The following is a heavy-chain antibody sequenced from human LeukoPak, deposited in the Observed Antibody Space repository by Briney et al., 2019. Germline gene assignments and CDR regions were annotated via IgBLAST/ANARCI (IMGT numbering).Heavy chain of an antibody. Sequence: GGSLRLSCAASGFTFSSYGMHWVRQAPGKGLEWVAFIRYDGSNKYYADSVKGRFTISRDNSKNTLYLQMNSLRAEDTAVYYCAKDWSFVAVVPAAMFNSYYFDYWGQGTLVTVSS. D-gene: IGHD2-2*01. V-gene: IGHV3-30*02. CDR3: AKDWSFVAVVPAAMFNSYYFDY. J-gene: IGHJ4*02. CDR2: IRYDGSNK. CDR1: GFTFSSYG.